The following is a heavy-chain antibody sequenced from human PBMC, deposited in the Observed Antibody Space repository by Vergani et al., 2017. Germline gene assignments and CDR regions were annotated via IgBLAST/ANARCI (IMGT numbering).Heavy chain of an antibody. D-gene: IGHD3-10*01. J-gene: IGHJ4*02. CDR3: ANEGARDGSESYYKGDY. Sequence: EVQLLESGGGLVQPGGSLRLSCAASGFTFSSYAMSWVRQAPGKGLEWVSAISGSGGSTYYADSVKGRFTIARDNSKNTLYLQMNSLRAEETAVYYCANEGARDGSESYYKGDYWGQGTLVTVSS. CDR1: GFTFSSYA. CDR2: ISGSGGST. V-gene: IGHV3-23*01.